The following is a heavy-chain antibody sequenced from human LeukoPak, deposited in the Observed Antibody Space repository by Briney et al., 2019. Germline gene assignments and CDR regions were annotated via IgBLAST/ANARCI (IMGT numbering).Heavy chain of an antibody. CDR2: ISSGSSLI. V-gene: IGHV3-21*01. J-gene: IGHJ6*03. D-gene: IGHD3-3*01. Sequence: KPGGSLRLSCAASGFTFSSYSMNWVRQAPGKGLEWVSSISSGSSLIYYADSAKGRFTISRDNAQNSLYLQMNSLRAEDTAVYYCARGAPNFLESDYYYYMDVWGKGTTVTVSS. CDR1: GFTFSSYS. CDR3: ARGAPNFLESDYYYYMDV.